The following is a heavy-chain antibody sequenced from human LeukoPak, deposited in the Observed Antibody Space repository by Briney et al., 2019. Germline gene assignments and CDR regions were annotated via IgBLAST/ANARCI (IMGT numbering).Heavy chain of an antibody. D-gene: IGHD3-16*01. V-gene: IGHV4-4*07. Sequence: PSETLSLTCTVSGGSISSYYWSWIRQPAGKGLEWIGRIYTSGSTNYNPSLKSRVTISVDKSKNQFSLKLSSVTAADTAVYYCARVGRGDHTWGSYYCDHWGQGTLVTVSS. J-gene: IGHJ4*02. CDR3: ARVGRGDHTWGSYYCDH. CDR1: GGSISSYY. CDR2: IYTSGST.